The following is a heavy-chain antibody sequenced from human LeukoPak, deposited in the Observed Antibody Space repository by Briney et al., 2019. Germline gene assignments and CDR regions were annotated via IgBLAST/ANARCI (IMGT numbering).Heavy chain of an antibody. Sequence: PGGSLRLSCVASGFTFSSYAMHWVRQAPGKGLEWVAVISYDGSNKYYADSVKGRFTISRDNSKNTLYLQMNSLRAEDTAVYYCARSGSPDYWGQGTLVTVSS. J-gene: IGHJ4*02. CDR3: ARSGSPDY. D-gene: IGHD5-12*01. CDR1: GFTFSSYA. V-gene: IGHV3-30-3*01. CDR2: ISYDGSNK.